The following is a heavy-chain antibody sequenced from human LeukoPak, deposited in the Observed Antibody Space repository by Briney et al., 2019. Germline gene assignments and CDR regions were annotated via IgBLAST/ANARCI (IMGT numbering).Heavy chain of an antibody. D-gene: IGHD6-19*01. V-gene: IGHV3-23*01. Sequence: GGSLRLSCAASGFTFSSYDMTWVRQAPGRGVEWVSSIRPSGDNTYYGDSVKGRFTISRDSSKNTVYLQMNNMRVDDTAVYYCARVAGWHWFDPWGQGTLVTVSS. CDR2: IRPSGDNT. CDR1: GFTFSSYD. CDR3: ARVAGWHWFDP. J-gene: IGHJ5*02.